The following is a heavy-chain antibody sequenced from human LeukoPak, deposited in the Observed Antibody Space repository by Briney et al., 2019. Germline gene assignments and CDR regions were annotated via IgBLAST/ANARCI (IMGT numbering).Heavy chain of an antibody. J-gene: IGHJ4*02. CDR2: IYYSGST. Sequence: SSETLSLTCTVSGGSNSSGGYYWSWIRQHPGKGLEWIGYIYYSGSTYYNPSLKSRVTISVDTSKNQFSLKLSSVTAADTAVYYCARGGARGTVVVPAEFDYWGQGTLVTVSS. CDR1: GGSNSSGGYY. CDR3: ARGGARGTVVVPAEFDY. D-gene: IGHD2-2*01. V-gene: IGHV4-31*03.